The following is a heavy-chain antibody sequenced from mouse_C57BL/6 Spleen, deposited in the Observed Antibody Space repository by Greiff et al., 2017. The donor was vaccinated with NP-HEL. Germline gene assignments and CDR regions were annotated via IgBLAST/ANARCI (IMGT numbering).Heavy chain of an antibody. Sequence: QVQLQQPGAELVMPGASVKLSCKASGYTFTSYWMHCVKQRPGQGLEWIGEIDPSDSYTNYNQKFKGKSTLTVDKSSSTAYLQLSSLTSEDAAVYYCARLALDYWGQGTTLTVSS. CDR2: IDPSDSYT. V-gene: IGHV1-69*01. CDR1: GYTFTSYW. CDR3: ARLALDY. J-gene: IGHJ2*01.